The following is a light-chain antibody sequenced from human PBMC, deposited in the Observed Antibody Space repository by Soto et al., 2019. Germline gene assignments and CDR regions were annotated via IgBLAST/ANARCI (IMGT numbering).Light chain of an antibody. J-gene: IGLJ2*01. CDR3: QSYDSSLSAVV. Sequence: QSVRTQPPSVSGAPGQRVTISCNGSSSNIGAGYDVHWYQQLPGTAPKLLIYGNSNRPSGVPDRFSGSKSGTSASLAITGLQAEDEADYYCQSYDSSLSAVVFGGGTKLTVL. CDR2: GNS. CDR1: SSNIGAGYD. V-gene: IGLV1-40*01.